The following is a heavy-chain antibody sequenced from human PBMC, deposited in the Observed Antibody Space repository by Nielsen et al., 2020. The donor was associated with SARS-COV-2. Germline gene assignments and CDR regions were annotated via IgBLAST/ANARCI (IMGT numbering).Heavy chain of an antibody. CDR2: ISWNSGSI. J-gene: IGHJ4*02. Sequence: SLKISCAASGFTFSSYGMHWVRQAPGKGLEWVSGISWNSGSIGYADSVKGRFTISRDNAKNSLYLQMNSLRAEDTALYYCATWTDYYGSGSSDYWGQGTLVTVSS. V-gene: IGHV3-9*01. CDR1: GFTFSSYG. D-gene: IGHD3-10*01. CDR3: ATWTDYYGSGSSDY.